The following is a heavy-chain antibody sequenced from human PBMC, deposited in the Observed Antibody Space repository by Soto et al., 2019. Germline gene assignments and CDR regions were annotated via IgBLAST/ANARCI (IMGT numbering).Heavy chain of an antibody. D-gene: IGHD4-17*01. Sequence: QVQLVESGGGVVQPGRSLRLSCAASGFTFSSYAMHWVRQAPGKGLEWVAVISYDGSNKYYADSVKGRFTISRDNSKNTLYRQMNSLRAEDTAVYYCARGGGMTTVTTAAVASGWGQGTLVTVSS. CDR1: GFTFSSYA. J-gene: IGHJ4*02. CDR2: ISYDGSNK. V-gene: IGHV3-30-3*01. CDR3: ARGGGMTTVTTAAVASG.